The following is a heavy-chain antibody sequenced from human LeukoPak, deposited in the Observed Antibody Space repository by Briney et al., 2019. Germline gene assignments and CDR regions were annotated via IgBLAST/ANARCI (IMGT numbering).Heavy chain of an antibody. CDR2: ISLNGGSS. V-gene: IGHV3-20*04. CDR1: GFTYDEYG. J-gene: IGHJ1*01. CDR3: VRGITMFQH. Sequence: PGGSLRLSCAVSGFTYDEYGMSWVRQAPGKGLEWVSGISLNGGSSGYADSVKDRFTISRDKDKNSLYLKMNSLRAEDTALYYCVRGITMFQHWGQGTLVTVSS. D-gene: IGHD3-10*01.